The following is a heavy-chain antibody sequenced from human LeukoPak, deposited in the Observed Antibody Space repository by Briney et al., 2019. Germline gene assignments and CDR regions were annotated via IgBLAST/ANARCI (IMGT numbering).Heavy chain of an antibody. CDR1: GFTFSSHG. J-gene: IGHJ4*02. V-gene: IGHV3-30*03. Sequence: GGSLRLSCAPSGFTFSSHGMHWVRQAPGKGLEWVAIISNDGSRKYYAHSVEGRFTISRDNSKNTLYLQMNSLRAEDTAVYYCARDLVVAGPRVFGYWGQGTLVTVSS. CDR2: ISNDGSRK. CDR3: ARDLVVAGPRVFGY. D-gene: IGHD6-19*01.